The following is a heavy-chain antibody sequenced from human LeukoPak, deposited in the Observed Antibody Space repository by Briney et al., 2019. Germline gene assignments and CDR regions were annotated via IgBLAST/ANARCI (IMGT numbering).Heavy chain of an antibody. D-gene: IGHD2-8*01. CDR1: GYTFTSYG. J-gene: IGHJ3*02. V-gene: IGHV1-18*04. Sequence: ASVKVSCKASGYTFTSYGISWVRHAPGQGLEWMGWISAYNGNTNYAQKLQGRVTMTTDTTTSTAYMELRGLRSDDTAVYYFARDQGTNTRPGDKPAFGIWGQGTMVTVS. CDR3: ARDQGTNTRPGDKPAFGI. CDR2: ISAYNGNT.